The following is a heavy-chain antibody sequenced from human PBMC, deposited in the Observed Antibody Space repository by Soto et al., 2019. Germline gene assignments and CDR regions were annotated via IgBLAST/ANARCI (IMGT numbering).Heavy chain of an antibody. J-gene: IGHJ3*02. CDR2: ILVGGST. Sequence: GGSLRLSCAASGFTCSSYDMSWVRQAPGKGLEWVSTILVGGSTYYADSVKGRFTISRDNSKNTLYLQMNSLTAGDTAVHYCAKATATGGGAFDICGQGTMVTVSS. D-gene: IGHD2-8*02. V-gene: IGHV3-23*01. CDR1: GFTCSSYD. CDR3: AKATATGGGAFDI.